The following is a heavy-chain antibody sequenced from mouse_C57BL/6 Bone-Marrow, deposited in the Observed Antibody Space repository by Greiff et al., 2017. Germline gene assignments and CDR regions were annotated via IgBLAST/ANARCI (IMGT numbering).Heavy chain of an antibody. J-gene: IGHJ2*01. CDR3: TRSTVEATDY. D-gene: IGHD1-1*01. CDR1: GYTFTDYE. CDR2: IDPETGGT. Sequence: VHLVASGAELVRPGASVTLSCKASGYTFTDYEMHWVKQTPVHGLEWIGAIDPETGGTAYNQKFKGKAILTADKSSSTAYMKLRSLTSEDSAVYYCTRSTVEATDYWGQGTTLTVSS. V-gene: IGHV1-15*01.